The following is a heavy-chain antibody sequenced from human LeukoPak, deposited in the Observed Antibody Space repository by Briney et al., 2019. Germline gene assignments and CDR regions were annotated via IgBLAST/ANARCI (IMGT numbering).Heavy chain of an antibody. V-gene: IGHV4-59*12. D-gene: IGHD6-13*01. CDR3: ARDPGAAAGSFDY. CDR1: GGSISSYY. CDR2: IYYSGST. Sequence: PSETLSLTCTVSGGSISSYYWSWIRQPPGKGLEWIGYIYYSGSTNYNPSFKSRVTISVDTSKNQFSLKLSSVTAADTAVYYCARDPGAAAGSFDYWGQGTLVTVSS. J-gene: IGHJ4*02.